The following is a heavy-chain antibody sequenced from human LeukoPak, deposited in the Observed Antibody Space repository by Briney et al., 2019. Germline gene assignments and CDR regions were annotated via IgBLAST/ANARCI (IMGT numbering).Heavy chain of an antibody. V-gene: IGHV3-66*02. CDR2: IYSGGST. J-gene: IGHJ4*02. CDR3: ATQMGDFWSGYYTGIYFDY. D-gene: IGHD3-3*01. CDR1: GFTVSSNY. Sequence: PGGSLRLSCAASGFTVSSNYMSWVRQAPGEGLEWVSVIYSGGSTYYADSVKGRFTISRDNSKNTLYLQMNSLRAEDTAVYYCATQMGDFWSGYYTGIYFDYWGQGTLVTVSS.